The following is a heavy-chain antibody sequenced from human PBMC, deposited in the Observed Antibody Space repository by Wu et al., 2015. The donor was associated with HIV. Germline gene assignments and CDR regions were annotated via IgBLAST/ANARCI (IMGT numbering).Heavy chain of an antibody. D-gene: IGHD3-10*01. Sequence: VQLVQSGAEVKKPGSSVKVSCKASGGSFSGYGLSWVRQAPGQGLEWMGGIIPSFGPPNYAQNFQGRVTITTDESTSTAYMELSSLRSEDTAVYYCARMRHYYGSGSYYNGYYYGMDVWGQGTTVTVSS. V-gene: IGHV1-69*05. J-gene: IGHJ6*02. CDR2: IIPSFGPP. CDR3: ARMRHYYGSGSYYNGYYYGMDV. CDR1: GGSFSGYG.